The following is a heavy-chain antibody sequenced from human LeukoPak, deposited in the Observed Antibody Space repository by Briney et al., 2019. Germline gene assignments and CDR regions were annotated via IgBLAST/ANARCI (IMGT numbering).Heavy chain of an antibody. Sequence: GGSLRLSCAASGVTVSINYMSWVRQAPGKGLEWVSVIYSGGSTYYVDSVKGRFTISRDHSKNTVYLQMNSLRVEDTAVYYCARDVSGYYNYWGPGTLVTVSS. V-gene: IGHV3-66*01. CDR2: IYSGGST. CDR3: ARDVSGYYNY. CDR1: GVTVSINY. D-gene: IGHD3-9*01. J-gene: IGHJ4*02.